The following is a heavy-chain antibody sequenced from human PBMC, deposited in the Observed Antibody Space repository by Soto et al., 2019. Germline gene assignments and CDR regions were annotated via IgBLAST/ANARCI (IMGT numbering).Heavy chain of an antibody. J-gene: IGHJ4*02. CDR2: IYWDDDK. CDR3: AHRNVEVVGGSTKTFDY. V-gene: IGHV2-5*02. CDR1: GFSLSTGGVG. D-gene: IGHD2-15*01. Sequence: QITLKESGPTLVNPTQPLTLTCTFSGFSLSTGGVGVGWIRQPPGKALEWLALIYWDDDKRYRTSLQNRLTIPADTSSNQGVLSMSNMGPDETATYYCAHRNVEVVGGSTKTFDYWGQGALVTVSS.